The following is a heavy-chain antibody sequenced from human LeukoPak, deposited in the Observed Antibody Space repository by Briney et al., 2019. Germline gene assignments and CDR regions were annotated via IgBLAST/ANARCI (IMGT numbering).Heavy chain of an antibody. J-gene: IGHJ4*02. CDR3: ARDGFSSSWGLAY. D-gene: IGHD6-13*01. Sequence: PGGSLRLSCAASGFTFSSYAMSWVRQAPGKGLEWVSAISGSGGSTYYADSVKGRFTISRDNSKNTLYLQMNSLRVEDTAVYYCARDGFSSSWGLAYWGQGTLVTVSS. CDR2: ISGSGGST. CDR1: GFTFSSYA. V-gene: IGHV3-23*01.